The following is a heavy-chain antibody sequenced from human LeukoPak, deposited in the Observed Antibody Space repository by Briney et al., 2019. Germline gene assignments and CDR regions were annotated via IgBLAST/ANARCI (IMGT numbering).Heavy chain of an antibody. CDR3: ATMGRGAIMGAAFDI. Sequence: GGSLRLSCTASGFTFGDHAMTWVRQAPGKGLEWVGFIRSNLYGGTPEYAASVKGRFTISRDDSNSIAYLEMDSLKTDDTAVYYCATMGRGAIMGAAFDIWGQGTMLTVSS. J-gene: IGHJ3*02. D-gene: IGHD3-10*01. CDR1: GFTFGDHA. V-gene: IGHV3-49*04. CDR2: IRSNLYGGTP.